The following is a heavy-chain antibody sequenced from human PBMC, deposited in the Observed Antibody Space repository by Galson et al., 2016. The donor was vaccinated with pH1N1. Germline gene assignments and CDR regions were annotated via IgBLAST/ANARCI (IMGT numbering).Heavy chain of an antibody. CDR2: ISSTGRNI. CDR1: GFLFSGYT. D-gene: IGHD2-21*01. V-gene: IGHV3-21*01. CDR3: AREPYFTPYFDN. Sequence: SLRLSCAASGFLFSGYTMNWIRQAPGKGPEWVSSISSTGRNIYSADSLKGRFTISRDNAKNSLYLQISNLRVEDTAGYYCAREPYFTPYFDNWGQGTLVTVS. J-gene: IGHJ4*02.